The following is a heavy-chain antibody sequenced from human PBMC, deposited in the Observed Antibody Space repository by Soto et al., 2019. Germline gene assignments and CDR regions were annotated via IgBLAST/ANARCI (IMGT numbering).Heavy chain of an antibody. J-gene: IGHJ6*02. CDR3: ARAAYSYGTAYLSYYYGMDV. CDR2: IILIFGTA. Sequence: GASVKVSCKASGGTFSTYAISWVRQAPGQGLEWVGGIILIFGTANYAQKFQGRVTITADESTSTAYMELSSLRSEDTAVYYCARAAYSYGTAYLSYYYGMDVWGQGTTVTVSS. V-gene: IGHV1-69*13. D-gene: IGHD5-18*01. CDR1: GGTFSTYA.